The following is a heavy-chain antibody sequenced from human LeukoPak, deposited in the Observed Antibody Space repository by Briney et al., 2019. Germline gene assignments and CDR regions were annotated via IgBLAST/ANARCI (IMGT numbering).Heavy chain of an antibody. CDR1: GYTFTGYY. CDR2: INPNSGGT. CDR3: ARSQRGAGYCSSTSCYGSVYYYYYMDV. J-gene: IGHJ6*03. V-gene: IGHV1-2*02. D-gene: IGHD2-2*03. Sequence: ASVKVSCKASGYTFTGYYMHWVRQAPGQGLEWMGWINPNSGGTNYAQKFQGRVTMTRDTSISTAYMELSRLRSDDTAVYYCARSQRGAGYCSSTSCYGSVYYYYYMDVWGKGTTVTVSS.